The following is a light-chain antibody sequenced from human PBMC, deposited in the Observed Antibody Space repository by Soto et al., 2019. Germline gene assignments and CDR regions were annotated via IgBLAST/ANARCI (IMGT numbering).Light chain of an antibody. V-gene: IGLV2-14*01. CDR3: SSYTSSSTQV. CDR2: EVS. J-gene: IGLJ1*01. Sequence: QSFLTQPASVSGSPGQSITISCTGTSSDVGGYNYVSWYQQYPGKAPKLMIHEVSNRPSGVSNRFSGSKSGNTASLTISGLQAEDEADYYCSSYTSSSTQVFGTGTKVTVL. CDR1: SSDVGGYNY.